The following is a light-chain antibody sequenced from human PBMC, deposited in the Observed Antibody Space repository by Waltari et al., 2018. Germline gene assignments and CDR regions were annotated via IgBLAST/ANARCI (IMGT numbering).Light chain of an antibody. CDR3: SSYTSSSPLYV. CDR1: SSDVGGYNY. V-gene: IGLV2-14*03. J-gene: IGLJ1*01. CDR2: DVS. Sequence: QSALTQPASVSGSPGQSITISCTGTSSDVGGYNYVSWYQQHPGKAPKRMIYDVSNRPSGVSNRFSGSKSGNTASLTISGLQAEDEADYYCSSYTSSSPLYVFGTGTKVTVL.